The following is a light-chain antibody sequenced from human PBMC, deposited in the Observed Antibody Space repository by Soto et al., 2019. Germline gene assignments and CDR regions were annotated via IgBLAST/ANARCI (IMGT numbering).Light chain of an antibody. V-gene: IGKV1-5*01. CDR1: QSITGW. Sequence: DIQMTQSPSTLSAFVGDRVTITCRASQSITGWLAWYQQKPGKAPKLLIYDASSLEVGVPSRFSGSGSGTEFTLTISSLQPDEFASYYCHVYTRT. J-gene: IGKJ1*01. CDR2: DAS. CDR3: HVYTRT.